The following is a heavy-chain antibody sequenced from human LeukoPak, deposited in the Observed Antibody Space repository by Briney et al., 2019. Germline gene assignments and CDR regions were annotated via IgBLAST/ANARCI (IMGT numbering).Heavy chain of an antibody. Sequence: GASVKVSCKASGYTFTSYGISWVRQAPGQGLEWMGWISAYNGNTNYAQKLQGRVTMTTDTSTSTAYMELRSLRSDDTAVYYCARDNESDSKIPNWFDPWAREPWSPSPQ. J-gene: IGHJ5*02. CDR2: ISAYNGNT. CDR3: ARDNESDSKIPNWFDP. V-gene: IGHV1-18*01. CDR1: GYTFTSYG. D-gene: IGHD4-11*01.